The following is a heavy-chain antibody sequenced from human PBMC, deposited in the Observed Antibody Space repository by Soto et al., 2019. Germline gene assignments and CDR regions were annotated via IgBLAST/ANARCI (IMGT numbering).Heavy chain of an antibody. Sequence: QVQLQESGPGLVKPSQTLSLTCTVSGGSISSGDYYWSWIRQPPGKGLEWIGYIYYSGSTYYNPSLKSRVTISVDTSKNQFSLKLSSVTAADTAVYYCARSLPPSAVTTGYFDLWGRGTLVTVSS. D-gene: IGHD4-17*01. J-gene: IGHJ2*01. CDR2: IYYSGST. CDR1: GGSISSGDYY. CDR3: ARSLPPSAVTTGYFDL. V-gene: IGHV4-30-4*01.